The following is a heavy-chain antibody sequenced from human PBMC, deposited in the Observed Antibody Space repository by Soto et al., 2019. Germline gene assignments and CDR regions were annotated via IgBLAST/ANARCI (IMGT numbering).Heavy chain of an antibody. CDR2: IKPNSGGT. CDR1: GDTFTGYY. V-gene: IGHV1-2*02. Sequence: QVQLVQSGAEVKKPGASVKVSCKASGDTFTGYYFHWVRQAPGQGLEWMGWIKPNSGGTNYAQKFQGRVTMTRDTSIRTAYMELSRLRSGDTAVYYCAREAGGYFDYWGQGTLVTVSS. D-gene: IGHD3-16*01. J-gene: IGHJ4*02. CDR3: AREAGGYFDY.